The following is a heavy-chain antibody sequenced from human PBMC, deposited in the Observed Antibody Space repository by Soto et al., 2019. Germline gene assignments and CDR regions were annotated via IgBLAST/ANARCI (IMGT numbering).Heavy chain of an antibody. Sequence: EVQLVESWGGLVKPGGSLRLSCAASGFTYTRYSMNWVRQAPGKGLEWVSSISSTTNYIYYGDSMKGRFTISRDNAKNSLYLEMNSLRAEDTAVYYCERESEDLTSNFDYWGQGTLVTVSS. CDR1: GFTYTRYS. CDR2: ISSTTNYI. CDR3: ERESEDLTSNFDY. J-gene: IGHJ4*02. V-gene: IGHV3-21*06.